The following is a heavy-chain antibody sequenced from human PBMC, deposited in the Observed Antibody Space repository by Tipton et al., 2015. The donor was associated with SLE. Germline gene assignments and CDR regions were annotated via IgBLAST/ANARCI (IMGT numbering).Heavy chain of an antibody. J-gene: IGHJ4*02. V-gene: IGHV4-39*07. D-gene: IGHD6-13*01. CDR3: ARAQPSSWHPFDY. CDR1: GFTVSSNY. CDR2: IYYSGST. Sequence: LRLSCAASGFTVSSNYMSWVRQPPGKGLEWIGSIYYSGSTYYNPSLKSRVTISVDTSRNQFSLKLSSVTAADTAVYYCARAQPSSWHPFDYWGQGTLVTVSS.